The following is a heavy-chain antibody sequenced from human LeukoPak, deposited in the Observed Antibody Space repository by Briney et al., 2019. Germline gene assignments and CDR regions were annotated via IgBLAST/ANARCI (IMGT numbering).Heavy chain of an antibody. V-gene: IGHV3-23*01. Sequence: GGSLRLSCAASGFTFSSYAMSWVRQAPGKGLEWVSAISGNGGSTYYADSVKGRFTISRDNSKNTLYLQMNSLRAEDTAVYYCAKDTGYSYGYSDYWGQGTLVTVSS. CDR3: AKDTGYSYGYSDY. CDR1: GFTFSSYA. J-gene: IGHJ4*02. CDR2: ISGNGGST. D-gene: IGHD5-18*01.